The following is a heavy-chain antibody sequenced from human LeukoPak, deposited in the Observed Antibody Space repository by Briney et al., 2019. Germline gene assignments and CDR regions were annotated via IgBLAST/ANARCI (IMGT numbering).Heavy chain of an antibody. Sequence: GGSLRLSCAASGFTFSSYWMHWVRQVPGQGLVWVPRINTDGSSTSYADSVKGRFTFSRDNAKSTLYLQMNSLRAEDTAVYYCAKEGSGWYHIDYWGQGTLVTVSS. J-gene: IGHJ4*02. V-gene: IGHV3-74*01. CDR1: GFTFSSYW. CDR3: AKEGSGWYHIDY. CDR2: INTDGSST. D-gene: IGHD6-19*01.